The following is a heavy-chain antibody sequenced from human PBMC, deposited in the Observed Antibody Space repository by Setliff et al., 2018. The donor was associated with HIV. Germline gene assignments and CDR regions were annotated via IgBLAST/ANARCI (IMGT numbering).Heavy chain of an antibody. D-gene: IGHD3-10*01. CDR1: GGSVGSGSFY. CDR3: ARSIYGSGTYPLDI. Sequence: SETLSLTCSVSGGSVGSGSFYWSWIRQSPGKGLEWLGYIYYSGSTTYNPSLRSRVTISPQTSKNQFSLELTSVTAADAAVHYCARSIYGSGTYPLDIWSQGTLVTVSS. V-gene: IGHV4-61*01. J-gene: IGHJ4*02. CDR2: IYYSGST.